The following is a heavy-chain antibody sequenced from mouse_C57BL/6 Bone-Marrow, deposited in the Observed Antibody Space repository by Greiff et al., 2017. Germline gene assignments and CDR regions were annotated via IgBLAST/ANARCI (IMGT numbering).Heavy chain of an antibody. CDR1: GYTFTSYW. D-gene: IGHD1-1*01. CDR2: IHPNSGST. J-gene: IGHJ1*03. CDR3: ARDTTVLVYWYFDV. Sequence: VQLQQPGAELVKPGASVKLSCKASGYTFTSYWMHWVKQRPGQGLEWIGMIHPNSGSTNYNEKFKSKATLTVDKSSSTAYMQISSLTSEDSAVYYCARDTTVLVYWYFDVWGTGTTVTVSS. V-gene: IGHV1-64*01.